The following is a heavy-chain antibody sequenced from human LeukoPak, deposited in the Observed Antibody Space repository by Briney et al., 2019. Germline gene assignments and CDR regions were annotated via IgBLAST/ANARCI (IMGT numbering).Heavy chain of an antibody. Sequence: SQTLSLTCTVSGGSISSGGYYWSWIRQPPGKGLEWIGEINHSGSTNYNPSLKSRVTISVDTSKNQFSLKLSSVTAADTAVYYCARGEGSSWNYFDYWGQGTLVTVSS. D-gene: IGHD6-13*01. CDR2: INHSGST. CDR3: ARGEGSSWNYFDY. CDR1: GGSISSGGYY. V-gene: IGHV4-30-2*01. J-gene: IGHJ4*02.